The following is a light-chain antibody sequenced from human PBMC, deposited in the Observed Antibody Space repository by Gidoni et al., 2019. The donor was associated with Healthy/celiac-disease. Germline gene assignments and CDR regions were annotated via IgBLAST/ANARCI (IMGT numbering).Light chain of an antibody. CDR1: QDISNY. V-gene: IGKV1-33*01. CDR2: DAS. J-gene: IGKJ2*01. Sequence: DIQMTQSPSSLSASVGDRVTITCQASQDISNYLNWYQQKPGKAPKLLIYDASNLETGVPSRFSGSGSGTDFTFNISSLQPEDIATYYCQQYDNLPYTFXQXTKLEIK. CDR3: QQYDNLPYT.